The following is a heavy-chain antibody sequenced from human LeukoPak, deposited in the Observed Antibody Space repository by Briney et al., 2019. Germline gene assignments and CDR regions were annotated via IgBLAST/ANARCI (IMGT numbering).Heavy chain of an antibody. CDR3: ASDIAAAGYQPLNPDY. V-gene: IGHV1-2*02. J-gene: IGHJ4*02. CDR1: GYTFTGYY. Sequence: ASVKVSCKASGYTFTGYYMHWVRQAPGQGLEWMGWINPNSGGTNYAQKFQGRVTMTRDTSISTAYMELSRLRSDDTAVYYCASDIAAAGYQPLNPDYWGQGTLATVSS. D-gene: IGHD6-13*01. CDR2: INPNSGGT.